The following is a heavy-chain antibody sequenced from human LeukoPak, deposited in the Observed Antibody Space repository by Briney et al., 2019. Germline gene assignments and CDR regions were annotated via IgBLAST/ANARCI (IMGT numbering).Heavy chain of an antibody. J-gene: IGHJ4*02. Sequence: GGSLRLSCAASGFTFSNAWMSWVRQAPGKGLEWVSSISSSSSYIYYADSVKGRFTISRDNAKNSLYLQMNSLRAEDTAVYYCARDGSTIFGVVIKPNDYWGQGTLVTVSS. CDR3: ARDGSTIFGVVIKPNDY. D-gene: IGHD3-3*01. CDR1: GFTFSNAW. V-gene: IGHV3-21*01. CDR2: ISSSSSYI.